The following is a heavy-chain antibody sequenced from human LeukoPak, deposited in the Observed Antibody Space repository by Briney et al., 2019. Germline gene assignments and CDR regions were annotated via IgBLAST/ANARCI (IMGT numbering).Heavy chain of an antibody. Sequence: GSLRLSCAASGFTFSPYSMNWVRQAPGKGLEWVSSISSSSGYIYYADSVKGRFTISRDNAKNSLYLKMNRLRAEDTAVYYCARSKWSSTNLMPPYFDYWGQGTLVTVSS. CDR2: ISSSSGYI. CDR1: GFTFSPYS. D-gene: IGHD2-2*01. J-gene: IGHJ4*02. CDR3: ARSKWSSTNLMPPYFDY. V-gene: IGHV3-21*01.